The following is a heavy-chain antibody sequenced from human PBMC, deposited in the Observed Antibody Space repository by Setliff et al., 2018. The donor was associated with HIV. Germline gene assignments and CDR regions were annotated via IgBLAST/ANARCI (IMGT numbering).Heavy chain of an antibody. CDR2: IYYSGTT. J-gene: IGHJ4*02. D-gene: IGHD3-9*01. Sequence: PSETLSLTCTVSGGSISSGGYYWSWIRHLPGRSLEWIGYIYYSGTTSYNPSLKRRLTISLDSSKNQFSLNLRSVTAADTAVYYCSRGHFYDTLTGFYFDYWGQGALVTVSS. V-gene: IGHV4-31*03. CDR3: SRGHFYDTLTGFYFDY. CDR1: GGSISSGGYY.